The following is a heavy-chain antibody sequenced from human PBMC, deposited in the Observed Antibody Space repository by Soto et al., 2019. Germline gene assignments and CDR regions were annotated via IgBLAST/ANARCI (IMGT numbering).Heavy chain of an antibody. Sequence: PSETLSLTCTVSGGSISSGGYYWSWIRQHPGKGLEWIGYIYYSGSTYYNPSLNSRVTISVDTSKNQFSLKMSSMTAADTAVYYCAGGVYAWWFDLWGQGTLVTVSS. J-gene: IGHJ5*02. D-gene: IGHD2-8*02. CDR2: IYYSGST. CDR3: AGGVYAWWFDL. CDR1: GGSISSGGYY. V-gene: IGHV4-31*03.